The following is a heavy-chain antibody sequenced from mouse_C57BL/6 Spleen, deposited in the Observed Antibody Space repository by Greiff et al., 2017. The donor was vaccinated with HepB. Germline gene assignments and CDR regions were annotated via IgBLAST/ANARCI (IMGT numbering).Heavy chain of an antibody. CDR3: ARYDCDDWYFDV. CDR2: IRNKANGYTT. J-gene: IGHJ1*03. Sequence: EVQGVESGGGLVQPGGSLSLSCAASGFTFTDYYMSWVRQPPGKALEWLGFIRNKANGYTTEYSASVKGRFTISRDNSQSILYLQMNALRAEDSAAYYCARYDCDDWYFDVWGTGTTVTVSS. V-gene: IGHV7-3*01. CDR1: GFTFTDYY.